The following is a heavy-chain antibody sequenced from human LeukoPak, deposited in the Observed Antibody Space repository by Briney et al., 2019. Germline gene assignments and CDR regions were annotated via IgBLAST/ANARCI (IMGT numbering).Heavy chain of an antibody. CDR3: ARVPTMVRGVYYFDY. Sequence: PSETLSLTCTVSGGSISSSSYYWGWIRQPPGKGLEWIGSIYYSGSTYYNPSLKSRVTISVDTSKNQFSLKLSSVTAADTAVYYCARVPTMVRGVYYFDYWGQGTLVTVSS. CDR1: GGSISSSSYY. V-gene: IGHV4-39*07. D-gene: IGHD3-10*01. J-gene: IGHJ4*02. CDR2: IYYSGST.